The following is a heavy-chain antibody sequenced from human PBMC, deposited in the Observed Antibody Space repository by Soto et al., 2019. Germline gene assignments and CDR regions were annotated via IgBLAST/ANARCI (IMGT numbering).Heavy chain of an antibody. Sequence: SENLSITCAVYVGSFSGYYWSWIRQPPGKGLEWIGEINHSGSTNYNPSLKSRVTISVDTSTNQFSLKLSSVTAADTAVYYCARAVYTVAGYYYCGMYVWGQGTTVTVSS. CDR1: VGSFSGYY. D-gene: IGHD5-18*01. V-gene: IGHV4-34*01. CDR3: ARAVYTVAGYYYCGMYV. J-gene: IGHJ6*02. CDR2: INHSGST.